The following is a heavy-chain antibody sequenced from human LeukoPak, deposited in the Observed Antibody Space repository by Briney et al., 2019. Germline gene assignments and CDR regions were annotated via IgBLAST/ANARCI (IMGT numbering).Heavy chain of an antibody. CDR1: DDSISSGGYS. CDR3: ARRPKPLLRYCHPFDY. Sequence: SETLSLTCAVSDDSISSGGYSWGWIRQPPGKGLEWIGYIYDSGSTYYNPPLKSRLTISIDMSKNPFSLKLSSVTAADTAVYYCARRPKPLLRYCHPFDYWGQGTLVTVSS. D-gene: IGHD3-9*01. CDR2: IYDSGST. V-gene: IGHV4-30-4*07. J-gene: IGHJ4*02.